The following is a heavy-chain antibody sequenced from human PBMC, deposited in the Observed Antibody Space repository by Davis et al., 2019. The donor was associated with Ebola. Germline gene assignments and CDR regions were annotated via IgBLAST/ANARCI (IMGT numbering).Heavy chain of an antibody. J-gene: IGHJ4*02. Sequence: GESLKISCAASGFTFSSYSMNWVRQAPGKGLEWASCLSSSSSYIYYADSVKGRFTISRDNAKNSLYLQMNSLRAEDTAVYYCARDQPDYDILRGGFDYWGQGTLVTVSS. CDR3: ARDQPDYDILRGGFDY. CDR2: LSSSSSYI. D-gene: IGHD3-9*01. CDR1: GFTFSSYS. V-gene: IGHV3-21*01.